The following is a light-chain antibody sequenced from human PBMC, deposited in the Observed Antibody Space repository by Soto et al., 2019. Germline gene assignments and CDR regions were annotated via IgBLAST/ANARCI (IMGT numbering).Light chain of an antibody. J-gene: IGKJ3*01. CDR2: DAS. V-gene: IGKV3-11*01. CDR3: QQRGNWPPLFT. CDR1: QSVGKF. Sequence: EIVLTQSPATLSLSPGERATLSCRASQSVGKFLAWYQQKPGQAPRLLIYDASNRATGIPARFSGSGSGTYFTLTISSLEPEDFAVYYCQQRGNWPPLFTFGPGTMVDIK.